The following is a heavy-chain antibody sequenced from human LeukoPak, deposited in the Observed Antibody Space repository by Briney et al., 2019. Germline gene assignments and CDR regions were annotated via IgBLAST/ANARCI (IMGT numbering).Heavy chain of an antibody. D-gene: IGHD3-22*01. Sequence: SETLSLTCSVSGGSFSTYYWSWLRQPPGKGLEGIGYIYYSGSTDYNPSLKSRVTILVDTSKNQFSLKLSSVTAADTALYYCARHSSYYYYLDIWGQGTIVTVSS. V-gene: IGHV4-59*08. CDR3: ARHSSYYYYLDI. CDR2: IYYSGST. J-gene: IGHJ3*02. CDR1: GGSFSTYY.